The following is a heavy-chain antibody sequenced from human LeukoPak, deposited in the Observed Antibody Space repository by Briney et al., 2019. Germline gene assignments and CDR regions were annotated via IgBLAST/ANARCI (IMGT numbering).Heavy chain of an antibody. J-gene: IGHJ4*02. CDR3: VRDIAAAGGFDY. D-gene: IGHD6-13*01. Sequence: SETLSLTCSVSGDSIISSNYYWGWIRQPPGKGLEWIGSIYYSGSTNYNPSLKSRVTISVDTSKNQFSLKLSSVTAADTAVYYCVRDIAAAGGFDYWGQGTLVTVSS. V-gene: IGHV4-39*07. CDR2: IYYSGST. CDR1: GDSIISSNYY.